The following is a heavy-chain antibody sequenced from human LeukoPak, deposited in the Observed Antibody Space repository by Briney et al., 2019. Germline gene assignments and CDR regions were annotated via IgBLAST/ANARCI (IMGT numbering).Heavy chain of an antibody. J-gene: IGHJ4*02. V-gene: IGHV3-30-3*01. D-gene: IGHD3-22*01. Sequence: GRSLRLSCAASGFTFSSYAMHWVRQAPGKGLEWVAVISYDGSKKYHADSVKGRFTISRDNSKNTLYLQMNSLRAEDTAVYYCARDRYDSSGYYLDYWGQGTLVTVSS. CDR2: ISYDGSKK. CDR1: GFTFSSYA. CDR3: ARDRYDSSGYYLDY.